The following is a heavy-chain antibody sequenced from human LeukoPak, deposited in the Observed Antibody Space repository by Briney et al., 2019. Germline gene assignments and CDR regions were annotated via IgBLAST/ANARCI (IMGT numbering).Heavy chain of an antibody. D-gene: IGHD1-26*01. CDR1: GFTFNTYR. Sequence: GGSLRLSCAASGFTFNTYRMNWVRQAPEKGLEWVSSISSSGTTMHYADSVKGRFTISRDNAKNSLYLQMNSLRDEDTAVYYCASSGSYRFDYWGQGTLVTVSS. CDR2: ISSSGTTM. V-gene: IGHV3-48*02. J-gene: IGHJ4*02. CDR3: ASSGSYRFDY.